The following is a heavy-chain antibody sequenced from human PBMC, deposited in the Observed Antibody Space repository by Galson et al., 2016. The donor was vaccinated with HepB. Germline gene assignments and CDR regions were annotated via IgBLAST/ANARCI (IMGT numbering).Heavy chain of an antibody. CDR2: IAVGSGNT. Sequence: SVKVSCKASGFTFVSTVVQWVRQARGQRPEWLGWIAVGSGNTKYAENIHERLTLTRDISASAAYMEVRGLTSEDTAVYYCVAAYGSGTPAYWGQGTLVTVSS. CDR1: GFTFVSTV. D-gene: IGHD3-10*01. J-gene: IGHJ4*02. V-gene: IGHV1-58*01. CDR3: VAAYGSGTPAY.